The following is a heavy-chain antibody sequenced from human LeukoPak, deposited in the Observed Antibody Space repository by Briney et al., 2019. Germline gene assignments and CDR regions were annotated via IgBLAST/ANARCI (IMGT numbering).Heavy chain of an antibody. CDR2: IYYSGST. CDR1: GGSISSSSYY. D-gene: IGHD3-3*01. CDR3: AKDKTYDDFWSGHDAFDI. V-gene: IGHV4-39*07. J-gene: IGHJ3*02. Sequence: SETLSLTCTVSGGSISSSSYYWGWIRQPPGKGLEWIGSIYYSGSTYYNPSLKSRVTISVDTSKNQFSLKLSSVTAADTAVYYCAKDKTYDDFWSGHDAFDIWGQGTMVTVSS.